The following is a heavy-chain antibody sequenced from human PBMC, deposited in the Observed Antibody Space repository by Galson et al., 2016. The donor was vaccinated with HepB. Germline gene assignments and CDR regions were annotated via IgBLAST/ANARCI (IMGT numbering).Heavy chain of an antibody. CDR2: ISSSSTYI. J-gene: IGHJ6*03. V-gene: IGHV3-21*01. CDR3: AREAHTVTPDCYYYYMDV. CDR1: GFTFSSYS. D-gene: IGHD4-11*01. Sequence: SLRLSCAASGFTFSSYSMNWVRQAPGKGLEWVSSISSSSTYIYYADSVKGRFTISRDNAKNSLYLQMNSLRAEDTAVYYCAREAHTVTPDCYYYYMDVWGKGTTVTVSS.